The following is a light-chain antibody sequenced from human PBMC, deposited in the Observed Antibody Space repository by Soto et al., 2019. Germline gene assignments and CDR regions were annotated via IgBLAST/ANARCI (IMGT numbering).Light chain of an antibody. CDR1: SSNIGAGYD. V-gene: IGLV1-40*01. CDR2: GNS. Sequence: QSVLKQPPSVSGAPGQRVTISCTGSSSNIGAGYDVHWYQQLPGTAPKLLIYGNSNRPSGVPDRFSGSKSGTSASLAITGLQAEDEAEYYCQSYDRSLRGVVFGGGTKLTV. CDR3: QSYDRSLRGVV. J-gene: IGLJ2*01.